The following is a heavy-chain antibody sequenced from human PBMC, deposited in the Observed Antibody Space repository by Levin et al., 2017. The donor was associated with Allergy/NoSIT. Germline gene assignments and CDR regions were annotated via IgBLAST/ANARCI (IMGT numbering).Heavy chain of an antibody. Sequence: SQTLSLTCTVSGGSISSSSYYWGWIRQPPGKGLEWIGSIYYSGSTYYNPSLKSRVTISVDTSKNQFSLKLSSVTAADTAVYYCARHTRRYFDWATARRGAFDIWGQGTMVTVSS. V-gene: IGHV4-39*01. CDR1: GGSISSSSYY. CDR2: IYYSGST. CDR3: ARHTRRYFDWATARRGAFDI. J-gene: IGHJ3*02. D-gene: IGHD3-9*01.